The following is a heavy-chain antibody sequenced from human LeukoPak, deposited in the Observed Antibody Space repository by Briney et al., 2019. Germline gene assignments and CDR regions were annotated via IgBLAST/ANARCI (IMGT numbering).Heavy chain of an antibody. V-gene: IGHV4-34*01. CDR3: ARGYSSSWYGGNWFDP. Sequence: SETLSLTCAVYGGSFSGYYWSWIRQPPGKGLEWIGEINHSGSTNYNPSLKSRVTISVDTSKNQFSLKLSSVTAADTAVYYCARGYSSSWYGGNWFDPWGQGTPVTVSS. CDR2: INHSGST. D-gene: IGHD6-13*01. CDR1: GGSFSGYY. J-gene: IGHJ5*02.